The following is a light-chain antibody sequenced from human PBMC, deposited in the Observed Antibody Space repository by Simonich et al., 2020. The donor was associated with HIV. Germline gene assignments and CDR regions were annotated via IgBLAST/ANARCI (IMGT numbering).Light chain of an antibody. Sequence: DIQMTQSPSSLSASVGDRVTITCRASQTISNYLKWYQQKPGKAPKLLIYAASSLQRGVPSRFSGSGSWTDFTLTISSLQPEDFATYYCQQSFSTPLTFGGGTKVEIK. CDR2: AAS. CDR3: QQSFSTPLT. J-gene: IGKJ4*01. CDR1: QTISNY. V-gene: IGKV1-39*01.